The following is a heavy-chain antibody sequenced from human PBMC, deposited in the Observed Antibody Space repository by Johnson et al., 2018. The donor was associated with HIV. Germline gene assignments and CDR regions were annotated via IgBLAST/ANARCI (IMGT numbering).Heavy chain of an antibody. CDR3: TTDPPPYYYDSSGPDAFDI. D-gene: IGHD3-22*01. V-gene: IGHV3-15*01. CDR1: GFTFSNAW. J-gene: IGHJ3*02. Sequence: MLLVESGGGLVKPGGSLRLSCAASGFTFSNAWMSWVRQAPGTGLEWVGRIKSKTDGGTRDYAAPVKGSFTISRDDSKNTLYVQMNSLKTEDTAVYYCTTDPPPYYYDSSGPDAFDIWGQGTMVTVSS. CDR2: IKSKTDGGTR.